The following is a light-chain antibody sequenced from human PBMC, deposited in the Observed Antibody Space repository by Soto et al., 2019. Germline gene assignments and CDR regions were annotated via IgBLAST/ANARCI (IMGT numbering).Light chain of an antibody. Sequence: TLSLSPGERATLSCRASQSVSSYLAWYQQKPGQAPRLLIYDASNRATGIPARFSGSGSGTDFTLTISSLEPEDFAVYYWARRSAHGTLGPRSNVEMK. CDR2: DAS. CDR1: QSVSSY. J-gene: IGKJ2*02. CDR3: ARRSAHGT. V-gene: IGKV3-11*01.